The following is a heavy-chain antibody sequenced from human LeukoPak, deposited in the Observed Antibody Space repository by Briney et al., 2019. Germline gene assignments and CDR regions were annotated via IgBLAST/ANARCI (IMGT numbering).Heavy chain of an antibody. CDR2: IYYSGST. D-gene: IGHD7-27*01. CDR3: ARGFRGDNFDY. CDR1: GGSISRSRDY. V-gene: IGHV4-39*07. Sequence: PSETLSLTCTVSGGSISRSRDYWGWIRQPPGKGLEWIGSIYYSGSTYYNPSLKSRVTISVDTSKNQFSLKLSSVTAADTAVYFCARGFRGDNFDYWGQGTLVTVSS. J-gene: IGHJ4*02.